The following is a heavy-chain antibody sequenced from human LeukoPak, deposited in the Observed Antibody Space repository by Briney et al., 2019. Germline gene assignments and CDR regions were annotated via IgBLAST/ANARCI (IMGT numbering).Heavy chain of an antibody. J-gene: IGHJ4*02. CDR2: IKGDGSST. CDR3: ARDGYSFGHDFDY. CDR1: GSTFSSYW. V-gene: IGHV3-74*01. Sequence: GGSLRLSCAASGSTFSSYWMHWVRHTPGKGLVWVSRIKGDGSSTSYADSVKGRFTISRDNAKNTLYLQMNSLRAEDTAVYYCARDGYSFGHDFDYWGQGTLVTVSS. D-gene: IGHD5-18*01.